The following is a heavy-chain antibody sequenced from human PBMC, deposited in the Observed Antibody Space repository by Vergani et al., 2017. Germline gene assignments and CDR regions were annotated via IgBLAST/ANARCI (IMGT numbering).Heavy chain of an antibody. CDR1: GGSLDIHSQT. D-gene: IGHD6-25*01. Sequence: QLQLQESGPGLVKPSQTLTLTCSFSGGSLDIHSQTWGWIRQPAGEGLEGIGLIDVKGNSNFSPSLESRVTMSADASRGRFSLNLRSVTTSATAVYYCARVDTXVPATSHFYYMDVWGKGTTVVVSS. CDR2: IDVKGNS. CDR3: ARVDTXVPATSHFYYMDV. J-gene: IGHJ6*03. V-gene: IGHV4-61*02.